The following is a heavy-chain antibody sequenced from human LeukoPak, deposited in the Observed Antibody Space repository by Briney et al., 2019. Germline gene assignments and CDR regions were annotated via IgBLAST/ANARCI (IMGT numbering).Heavy chain of an antibody. D-gene: IGHD2-2*01. CDR2: LYSGGNT. CDR3: AREVVVISAAVHFDF. Sequence: GGSLRLSCAASGFTFSSYSMNWVRQAPGKGLEWVSVLYSGGNTYYADSVKGRFTISRDNSRNTLYLQMNSLRVEDTAVYYCAREVVVISAAVHFDFWGQGALVTVSS. CDR1: GFTFSSYS. J-gene: IGHJ4*02. V-gene: IGHV3-66*02.